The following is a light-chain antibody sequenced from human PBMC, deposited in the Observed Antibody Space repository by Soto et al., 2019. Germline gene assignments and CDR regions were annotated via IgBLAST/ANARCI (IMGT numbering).Light chain of an antibody. CDR1: QSVNTN. CDR3: QQYGDSPRV. CDR2: GAS. V-gene: IGKV3-15*01. Sequence: MTQSPSTLSGSVGDRFTITCRASQSVNTNLAWYQQKPGQAPRLLIYGASTRATGIPARFSGSGSGTDFTLTISRLEAEDFAVYYCQQYGDSPRVFGQGTKVDIK. J-gene: IGKJ1*01.